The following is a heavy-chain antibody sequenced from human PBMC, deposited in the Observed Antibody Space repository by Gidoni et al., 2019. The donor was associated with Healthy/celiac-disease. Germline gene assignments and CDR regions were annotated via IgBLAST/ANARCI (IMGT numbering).Heavy chain of an antibody. Sequence: QLQLQESGPGLVKPSETLSLTCTVSGGSISSSSYYWGWIRQPPGKGLEWIGSIYYSGSTYYNPSLKSRVTISVDTSKNQFSLKLSSVTAADTAVYYCAYNREQLVPVVGAFDIWGQGTMVTVSS. D-gene: IGHD6-6*01. V-gene: IGHV4-39*01. J-gene: IGHJ3*02. CDR1: GGSISSSSYY. CDR2: IYYSGST. CDR3: AYNREQLVPVVGAFDI.